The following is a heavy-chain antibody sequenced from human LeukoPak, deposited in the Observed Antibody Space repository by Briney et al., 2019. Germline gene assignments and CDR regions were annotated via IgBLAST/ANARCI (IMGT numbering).Heavy chain of an antibody. V-gene: IGHV3-23*01. Sequence: PGESLRLSCVTSGFMFSTYAMRWVRQPPGGGLEWVSSIFGSGERTYYAGSVKGRFTVSRDNSKNTLYLQMKSLRAEDTAVYYCVSQSYSGSDNYYFHYWGQGTLVAVSS. CDR2: IFGSGERT. J-gene: IGHJ4*02. CDR1: GFMFSTYA. D-gene: IGHD1-26*01. CDR3: VSQSYSGSDNYYFHY.